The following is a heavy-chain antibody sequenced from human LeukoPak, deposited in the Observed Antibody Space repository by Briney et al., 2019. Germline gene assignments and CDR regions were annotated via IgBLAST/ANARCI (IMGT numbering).Heavy chain of an antibody. J-gene: IGHJ4*02. V-gene: IGHV1-69*13. CDR3: AREAGYCSSTSCLSY. CDR2: IIPIFGTA. Sequence: SVKVSCKASGGTFSSYAISWVRQAPGQWLEWMGGIIPIFGTANYAQKFQGRVTITADESTSTAYMELSSLRSEDTAVYYCAREAGYCSSTSCLSYWGQGTLVTVSS. D-gene: IGHD2-2*03. CDR1: GGTFSSYA.